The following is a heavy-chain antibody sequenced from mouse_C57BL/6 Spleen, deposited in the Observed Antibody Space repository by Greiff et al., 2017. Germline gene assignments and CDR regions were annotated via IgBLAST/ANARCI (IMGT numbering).Heavy chain of an antibody. Sequence: QVQLQQPGAELVKPGASVKLSCKASGYTFTSYWMHWVKQRPGQGLEWIGMIHPNSGSTNYNEKFKSKATLTVDKSSSTAYMQLSSLTSEDSAVYYCARTHYGSSYFDYWGQGTTLTVSP. CDR3: ARTHYGSSYFDY. D-gene: IGHD1-1*01. J-gene: IGHJ2*01. CDR1: GYTFTSYW. CDR2: IHPNSGST. V-gene: IGHV1-64*01.